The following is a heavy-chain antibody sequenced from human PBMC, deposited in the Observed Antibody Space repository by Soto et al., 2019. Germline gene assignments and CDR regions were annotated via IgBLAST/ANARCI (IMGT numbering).Heavy chain of an antibody. V-gene: IGHV3-53*01. D-gene: IGHD3-16*02. Sequence: GGSLRLSCAASGFTVSSNYMSWVRQAPGKGLEWVSVIYSGGSTYYADSVKGRFTISRDNSKNTLYLQMNSLRAEDTAVYYCAREGNDYVWGSYRPYAFDIWGQGTMVTVSS. CDR3: AREGNDYVWGSYRPYAFDI. J-gene: IGHJ3*02. CDR2: IYSGGST. CDR1: GFTVSSNY.